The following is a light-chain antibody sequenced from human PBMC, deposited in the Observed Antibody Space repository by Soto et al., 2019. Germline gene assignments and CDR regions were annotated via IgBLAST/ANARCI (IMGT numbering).Light chain of an antibody. V-gene: IGKV3D-15*01. J-gene: IGKJ1*01. Sequence: MTPSEGKLSLYGKKRAPLSCRASQSVGKYLFWYQQKPDQAPRLLIYDASTRATGIPARFSGSGSGTEFTLTISSLQSEDFAVYYCQQYNNWRWTFGQGTKVDIK. CDR3: QQYNNWRWT. CDR1: QSVGKY. CDR2: DAS.